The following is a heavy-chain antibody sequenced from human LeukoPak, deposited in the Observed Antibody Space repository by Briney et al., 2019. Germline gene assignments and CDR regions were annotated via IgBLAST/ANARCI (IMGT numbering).Heavy chain of an antibody. CDR2: INPSGGST. CDR1: GYTFTSYY. D-gene: IGHD4-11*01. J-gene: IGHJ4*02. CDR3: ASSKPHADDYSDYVEDY. V-gene: IGHV1-46*01. Sequence: ASVKVSCKASGYTFTSYYMHWVRQAPGQGLEWMGIINPSGGSTSYAQKFQGRVTMTRDTSTSTVYMELSSLRSEDTAVYYCASSKPHADDYSDYVEDYWGQGTLVTVSS.